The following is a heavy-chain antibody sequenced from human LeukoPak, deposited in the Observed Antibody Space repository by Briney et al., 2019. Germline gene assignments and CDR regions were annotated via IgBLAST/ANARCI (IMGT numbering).Heavy chain of an antibody. V-gene: IGHV3-9*01. Sequence: PGGSLRLSCAASGFTFDDYAMHWVRQAPGKGLEWVSGISWNSGSIGYADSVKGRFTISRDNAKNSLYLQMNSLRAEDTALYYCAKGSLGGARIWYFDYWGQGTLVTVSS. CDR1: GFTFDDYA. D-gene: IGHD3-16*01. CDR3: AKGSLGGARIWYFDY. CDR2: ISWNSGSI. J-gene: IGHJ4*02.